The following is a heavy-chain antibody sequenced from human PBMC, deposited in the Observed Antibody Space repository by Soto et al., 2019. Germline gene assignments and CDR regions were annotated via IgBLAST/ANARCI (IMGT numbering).Heavy chain of an antibody. V-gene: IGHV3-15*01. Sequence: GGSLRLSCAASGFTLSNAWMNWVRHTPGRGLEWVGRIKSRSDGGTPDYGAPVKGRFTISRDDSLNTVYLQMNSLTAENTGVYYCTTDTRRISVFGVPWDSWGQGTLVTVSS. CDR2: IKSRSDGGTP. D-gene: IGHD3-3*01. J-gene: IGHJ4*02. CDR3: TTDTRRISVFGVPWDS. CDR1: GFTLSNAW.